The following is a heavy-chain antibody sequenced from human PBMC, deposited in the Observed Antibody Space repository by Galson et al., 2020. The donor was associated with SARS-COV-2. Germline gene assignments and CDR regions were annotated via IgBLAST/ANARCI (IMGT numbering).Heavy chain of an antibody. Sequence: VSCKASGYTFTHYYMHWVRQAPGPGLEWMGLINPSGVNTYYAQNFQGRVTMTRDTSTSPVHMELRSLRSEDTAVYYCARMTVAGRFDYWGQGTLVTVSS. V-gene: IGHV1-46*01. CDR3: ARMTVAGRFDY. CDR1: GYTFTHYY. CDR2: INPSGVNT. J-gene: IGHJ4*02. D-gene: IGHD6-19*01.